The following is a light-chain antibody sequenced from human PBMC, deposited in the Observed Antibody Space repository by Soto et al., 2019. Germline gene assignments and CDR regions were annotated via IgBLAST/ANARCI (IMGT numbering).Light chain of an antibody. CDR2: GAS. V-gene: IGKV3-15*01. Sequence: ERVMTQSPATLSASPGARVTLSCRASQSVASSVAWYQQKPGQAPRLILYGASTRATGIPARFSGSGSGTDFTLTISSLQPEDFATYYCQQHNSYPITVGQGTRLEIK. J-gene: IGKJ5*01. CDR1: QSVASS. CDR3: QQHNSYPIT.